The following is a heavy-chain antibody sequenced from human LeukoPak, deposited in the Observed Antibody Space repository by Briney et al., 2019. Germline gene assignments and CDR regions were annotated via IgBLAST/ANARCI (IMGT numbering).Heavy chain of an antibody. CDR3: ASGRHDSSGYYYYYLDY. CDR1: GFTFSSYW. V-gene: IGHV3-7*01. Sequence: GGSLRLSCAASGFTFSSYWMSWVRQAPGKGLEWVANIKQDGSEKYYVDSVKGRFTISRDNAKNSLYRQMNSLRAEDTAVYYCASGRHDSSGYYYYYLDYWGQGTLVTVSS. J-gene: IGHJ4*02. D-gene: IGHD3-22*01. CDR2: IKQDGSEK.